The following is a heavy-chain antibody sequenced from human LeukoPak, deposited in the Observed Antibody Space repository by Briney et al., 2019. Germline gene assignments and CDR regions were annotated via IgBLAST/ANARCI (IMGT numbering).Heavy chain of an antibody. CDR3: AREYSSTWYAGRGLFDY. D-gene: IGHD6-13*01. Sequence: GGSLRLSCAASGFTFINYGMNGVRQAPGKGLEWLSYISSSGSTINYADSVKGRVTISRDNAKNSLYLQMNSPRAEDTAIYYCAREYSSTWYAGRGLFDYWGQETLVTVSS. V-gene: IGHV3-48*03. J-gene: IGHJ4*02. CDR2: ISSSGSTI. CDR1: GFTFINYG.